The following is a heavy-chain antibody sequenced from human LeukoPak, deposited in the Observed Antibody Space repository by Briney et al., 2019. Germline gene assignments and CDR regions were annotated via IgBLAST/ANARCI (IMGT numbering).Heavy chain of an antibody. J-gene: IGHJ6*03. CDR2: ISYSGTP. V-gene: IGHV4-34*01. CDR1: GDSFSGFY. D-gene: IGHD2/OR15-2a*01. Sequence: SETLSLTCGVYGDSFSGFYWTWVRQAPGKGLEWVGDISYSGTPSYNPSLNRRITITLDTPKKQISLTLSPVTAADTAVYYCVRGNVKHYHSVADEYYYYMDVWGKGTAVIVTS. CDR3: VRGNVKHYHSVADEYYYYMDV.